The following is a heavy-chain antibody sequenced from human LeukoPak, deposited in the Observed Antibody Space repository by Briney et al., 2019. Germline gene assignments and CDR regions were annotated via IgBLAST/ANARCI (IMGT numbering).Heavy chain of an antibody. V-gene: IGHV1-18*01. J-gene: IGHJ4*02. D-gene: IGHD6-13*01. Sequence: ASVKVSCKASGYTFTSYGISWVRQAPGQGLEWMGWISAYNGNTNYAQTLQGRVTMTTDTSTSTAYMELRSLRADDTAVYYCARDISARIAAAGTDYWGQGTLVTVSS. CDR3: ARDISARIAAAGTDY. CDR2: ISAYNGNT. CDR1: GYTFTSYG.